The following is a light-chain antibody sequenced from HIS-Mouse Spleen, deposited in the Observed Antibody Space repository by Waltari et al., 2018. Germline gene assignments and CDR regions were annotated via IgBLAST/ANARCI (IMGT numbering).Light chain of an antibody. CDR2: RNN. V-gene: IGLV1-47*01. CDR3: AAWDDSLSGWV. J-gene: IGLJ3*02. Sequence: QSVLTQPPSASGTPGQRVTISCSGSSSNLGSNYVYWHQQLPGTAPKPPIYRNNPRPSGVPDAFSGSKSGTSASLAISGLRSEDEADYYCAAWDDSLSGWVFGGGTKLTVL. CDR1: SSNLGSNY.